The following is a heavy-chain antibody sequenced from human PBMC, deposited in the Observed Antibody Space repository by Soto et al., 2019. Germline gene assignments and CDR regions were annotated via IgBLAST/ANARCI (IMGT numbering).Heavy chain of an antibody. CDR1: GFSLSNARMG. V-gene: IGHV2-26*01. D-gene: IGHD4-17*01. Sequence: QVTLKESGPVLVKPTETLTLTCTVSGFSLSNARMGVSWIRQPPGKALEWLAHIFSNYEKSYSTSLKSRLTISKDTTKSQVLLTLTNMGPVDTATYYCARWTTVIDYWYFDLWGRGTLVTVSS. CDR3: ARWTTVIDYWYFDL. J-gene: IGHJ2*01. CDR2: IFSNYEK.